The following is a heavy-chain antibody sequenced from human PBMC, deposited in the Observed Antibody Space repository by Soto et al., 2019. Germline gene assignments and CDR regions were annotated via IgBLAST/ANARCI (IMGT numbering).Heavy chain of an antibody. CDR3: ARGGIVATIVQYYYYMDV. CDR1: GGSFSGYY. CDR2: INHSGST. D-gene: IGHD5-12*01. Sequence: PSETLSLTCAVYGGSFSGYYWSWIRQPPGKGLEWIGEINHSGSTNYNPSLKSRVTISVDTSKNQFSLKLSSVTAADTAVYYCARGGIVATIVQYYYYMDVWGKGTTVTVSS. J-gene: IGHJ6*03. V-gene: IGHV4-34*01.